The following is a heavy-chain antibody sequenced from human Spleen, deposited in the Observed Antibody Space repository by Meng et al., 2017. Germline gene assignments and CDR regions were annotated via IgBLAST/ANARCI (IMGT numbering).Heavy chain of an antibody. CDR1: GYSFTTHG. D-gene: IGHD2-21*01. Sequence: QVQLVSSGSGLKKPGASVKVSCKASGYSFTTHGMNWVRQAPGQGLDWMGWVNTNTGNPTYAQGFTGRFVFSLDTSVSASYLQISRLEPEDTAVYYCVRDPGEEDYWGQGTLVTVSS. CDR2: VNTNTGNP. V-gene: IGHV7-4-1*02. CDR3: VRDPGEEDY. J-gene: IGHJ4*02.